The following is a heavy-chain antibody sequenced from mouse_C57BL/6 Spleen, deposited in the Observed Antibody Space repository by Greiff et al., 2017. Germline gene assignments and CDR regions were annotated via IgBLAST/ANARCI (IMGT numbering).Heavy chain of an antibody. V-gene: IGHV1-69*01. D-gene: IGHD2-4*01. J-gene: IGHJ3*01. CDR1: GYTFTSYW. CDR2: TDPSDSYT. CDR3: AREGPGLRRRFAY. Sequence: QVQLQQPGAELVMPGASVKLSCKASGYTFTSYWMHWVKQRPGQGLEWIGETDPSDSYTNYNQKFKGKSTLTVDKSSSPAYMQLSSLASEDSAVYYCAREGPGLRRRFAYWGQGTLVTVSA.